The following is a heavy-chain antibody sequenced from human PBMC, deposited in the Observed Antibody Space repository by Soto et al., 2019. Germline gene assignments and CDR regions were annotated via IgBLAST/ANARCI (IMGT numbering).Heavy chain of an antibody. CDR3: APYSSSWYGRGGGFDP. J-gene: IGHJ5*02. CDR2: IIPILGIA. V-gene: IGHV1-69*02. CDR1: GGTFSSYT. Sequence: ASVKVSCKASGGTFSSYTISWVRQAPGQGLEWMGRIIPILGIANYAQKFQGRVTITADKSTSTAYMELSSLRSEDTAVYYCAPYSSSWYGRGGGFDPWGQGTLVTVSS. D-gene: IGHD6-13*01.